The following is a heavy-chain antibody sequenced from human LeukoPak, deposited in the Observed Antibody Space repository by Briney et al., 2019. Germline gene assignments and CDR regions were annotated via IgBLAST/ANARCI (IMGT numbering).Heavy chain of an antibody. CDR2: MSYSGSA. CDR1: GGSISSGDYY. D-gene: IGHD5-12*01. CDR3: ARHDWVRQPFDT. V-gene: IGHV4-61*08. Sequence: PSETLSLTCTVSGGSISSGDYYWSWIRQPPGKGLEWIGYMSYSGSASYSPSLKNRVTISVDASKEQVTLNLISVTAADTATYYCARHDWVRQPFDTWGQGALVTVSS. J-gene: IGHJ4*02.